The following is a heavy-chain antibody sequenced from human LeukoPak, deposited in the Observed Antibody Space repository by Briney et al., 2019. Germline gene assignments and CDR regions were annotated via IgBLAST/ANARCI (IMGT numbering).Heavy chain of an antibody. Sequence: ASVKVSCKTSGYTFTSNGITWVRQAPGQGLEWMGWISGYNGNTDYAQKLQGRVTMTTDTSTSTAYMELRSLRSDDTAVYYCARVGPSGIFGVVTGGYYFDYWGQGTLVTVSS. J-gene: IGHJ4*02. D-gene: IGHD3-3*01. CDR1: GYTFTSNG. CDR2: ISGYNGNT. V-gene: IGHV1-18*01. CDR3: ARVGPSGIFGVVTGGYYFDY.